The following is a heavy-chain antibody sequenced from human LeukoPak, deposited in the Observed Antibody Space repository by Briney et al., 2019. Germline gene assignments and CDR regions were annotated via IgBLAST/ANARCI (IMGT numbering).Heavy chain of an antibody. CDR3: ARDPAVGGATPPGYYYGMDV. J-gene: IGHJ6*02. CDR1: GFTFSSYA. Sequence: GGSLRLSCAASGFTFSSYAMHWVRQAPGKGLEWVAVISYDGSNKYYADSVKGRFTISRDNSKNTLYLQMNSLRAEDTAVYYCARDPAVGGATPPGYYYGMDVWGQGTTVTVSS. CDR2: ISYDGSNK. V-gene: IGHV3-30-3*01. D-gene: IGHD1-26*01.